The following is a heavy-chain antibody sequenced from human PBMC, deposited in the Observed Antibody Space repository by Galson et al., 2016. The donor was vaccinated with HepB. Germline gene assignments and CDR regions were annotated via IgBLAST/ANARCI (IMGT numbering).Heavy chain of an antibody. CDR1: GLTVSANY. CDR2: IYGGGDTT. Sequence: SLRLSCAASGLTVSANYMSWVRQAPGKGLERVSVIYGGGDTTYYADSEGRFTISRDNSKNTLYLQMYSLRAEDTAVYYCAKGRGAGYSGCEWNFDYWGQGSLVTVSS. CDR3: AKGRGAGYSGCEWNFDY. J-gene: IGHJ4*02. D-gene: IGHD5-12*01. V-gene: IGHV3-53*01.